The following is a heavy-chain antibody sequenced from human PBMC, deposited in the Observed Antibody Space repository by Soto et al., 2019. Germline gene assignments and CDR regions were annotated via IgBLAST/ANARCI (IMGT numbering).Heavy chain of an antibody. CDR3: AKDQTYYYDSSGYYPQTWFDY. J-gene: IGHJ4*02. CDR1: GFTFSSYG. D-gene: IGHD3-22*01. CDR2: ISYDGSNK. V-gene: IGHV3-30*18. Sequence: PGGSLRLPCAASGFTFSSYGMHWVRQAPGKGLEWVAVISYDGSNKYYADSVKGRFTISRDNSKNTLYLQMNSLRAEDTAVYYCAKDQTYYYDSSGYYPQTWFDYWGQGTLVTVSS.